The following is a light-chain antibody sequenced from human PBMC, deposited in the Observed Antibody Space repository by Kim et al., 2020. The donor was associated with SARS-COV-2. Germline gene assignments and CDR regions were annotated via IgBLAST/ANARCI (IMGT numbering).Light chain of an antibody. CDR2: GAS. CDR1: QSVSSSY. CDR3: QQYGSSPRG. Sequence: EIVLTQSPGTLSLSPGERATLSCRASQSVSSSYLAWYQQKPGQAPRLLIYGASSRATGIPDRFSGSGSGTDFTLTISRLEPEDFAVYYCQQYGSSPRGFGQGKRLEIK. J-gene: IGKJ5*01. V-gene: IGKV3-20*01.